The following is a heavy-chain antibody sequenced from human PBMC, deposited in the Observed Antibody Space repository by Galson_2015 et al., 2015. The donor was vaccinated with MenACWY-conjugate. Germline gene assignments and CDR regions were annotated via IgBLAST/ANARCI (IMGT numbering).Heavy chain of an antibody. Sequence: CAISGDSVSSHSAAWNWIRQSPSRGLEWLGKTYYRSKGYNDYAVSVKSRITINPDTSNNQFSLQLNSVTPDDTAVYYCVREGYYFDYWGQGTLVTVSS. CDR3: VREGYYFDY. CDR2: TYYRSKGYN. J-gene: IGHJ4*02. CDR1: GDSVSSHSAA. V-gene: IGHV6-1*01.